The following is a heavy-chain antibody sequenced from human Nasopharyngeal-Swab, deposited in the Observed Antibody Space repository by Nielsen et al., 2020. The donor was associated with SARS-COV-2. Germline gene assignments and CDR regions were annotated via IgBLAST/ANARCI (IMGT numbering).Heavy chain of an antibody. J-gene: IGHJ6*02. CDR2: ISGSGGST. CDR1: GFTFSSYA. CDR3: AKAEGSYYYYYGMDV. V-gene: IGHV3-23*01. Sequence: GESLKISCAASGFTFSSYAMSWVRQAPGKGLEWVSAISGSGGSTYYADSVKGRFTISRDNSKNTLYLQMSSLRAEDTAVYYCAKAEGSYYYYYGMDVWGQGTTVTVSS. D-gene: IGHD6-13*01.